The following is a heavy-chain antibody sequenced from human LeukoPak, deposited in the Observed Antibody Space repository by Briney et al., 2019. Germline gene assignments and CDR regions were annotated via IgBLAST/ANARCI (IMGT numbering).Heavy chain of an antibody. J-gene: IGHJ6*03. V-gene: IGHV4-4*07. CDR2: IYTSGST. Sequence: SETLSLTCTVSGGSISSYYWSWIRQPAGKGLEWIGRIYTSGSTNYNPSLKSRVTMSVDTSKNQFSLKLSSVTAADTAVYYCARDRIDYYDSSGYFYYYMDVWGKGTTVTVSS. CDR3: ARDRIDYYDSSGYFYYYMDV. CDR1: GGSISSYY. D-gene: IGHD3-22*01.